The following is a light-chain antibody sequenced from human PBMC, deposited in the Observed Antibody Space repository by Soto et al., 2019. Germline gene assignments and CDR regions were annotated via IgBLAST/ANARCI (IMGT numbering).Light chain of an antibody. CDR1: QSVSSYY. CDR3: QQCGSSPWT. J-gene: IGKJ1*01. Sequence: EIVLTQSPGTLSLSPGERATLSCRASQSVSSYYLAWYQQKPGQAPRLLIYAASSRATVIPDRFSGGGSGTDFTLTISRLEPEDFAVYYCQQCGSSPWTFGQGTKVEIK. CDR2: AAS. V-gene: IGKV3-20*01.